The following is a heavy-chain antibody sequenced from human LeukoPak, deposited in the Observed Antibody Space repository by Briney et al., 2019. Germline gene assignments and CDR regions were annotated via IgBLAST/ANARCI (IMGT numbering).Heavy chain of an antibody. D-gene: IGHD4-11*01. CDR3: ARGGSSNFYVEYYFDY. J-gene: IGHJ4*02. CDR1: GGSISSGGYD. CDR2: IYYSGST. V-gene: IGHV4-31*03. Sequence: SETLSLTCTVSGGSISSGGYDWSWIRQHPGKGLEWIVYIYYSGSTYYNPSLKSRVTISVNTAKNEFFLKMSSVNAADTAVYYCARGGSSNFYVEYYFDYWGQGTLVTVSS.